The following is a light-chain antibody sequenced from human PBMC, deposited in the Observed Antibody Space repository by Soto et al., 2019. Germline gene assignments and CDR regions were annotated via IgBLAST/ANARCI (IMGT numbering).Light chain of an antibody. J-gene: IGKJ4*01. V-gene: IGKV3-15*01. CDR1: QSVSTN. CDR3: QQYDNLPPT. CDR2: GAS. Sequence: EIVMTQSLVTLSVSPGERATLSCRASQSVSTNLAWYQQRPGQAPRLLIFGASTRATGIPARFSGSGSGTEFTLTISSLQSEDFATYYCQQYDNLPPTFGGGTKVEIK.